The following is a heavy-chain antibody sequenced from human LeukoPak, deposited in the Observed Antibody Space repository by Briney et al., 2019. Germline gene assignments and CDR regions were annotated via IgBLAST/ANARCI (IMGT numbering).Heavy chain of an antibody. D-gene: IGHD2-2*01. CDR2: ISGSGGST. V-gene: IGHV3-23*01. J-gene: IGHJ4*02. CDR3: AKDLGFQLPSYYFDY. CDR1: GFTFSSYA. Sequence: PGGSLRLSCAASGFTFSSYAMSWVRQAPGKGLEWVSAISGSGGSTYYADSVKGRFTISRDKSKNMVHLQMNSLRAEDTALYYCAKDLGFQLPSYYFDYWGQGTLVTVSS.